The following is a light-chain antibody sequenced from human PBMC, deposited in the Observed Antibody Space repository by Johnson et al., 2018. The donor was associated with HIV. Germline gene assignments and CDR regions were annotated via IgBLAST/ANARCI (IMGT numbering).Light chain of an antibody. CDR1: SSNIGNNY. CDR2: DNN. V-gene: IGLV1-51*01. Sequence: SVLTQPPSVSAAPGQKVTISCSGSSSNIGNNYVSWYQQLPGTAPKLLIYDNNKRPSGIPDRFSGSKSGTSATLGITGLQTGDEADYYCGTWDSSLSAVFGTGTKFTVL. J-gene: IGLJ1*01. CDR3: GTWDSSLSAV.